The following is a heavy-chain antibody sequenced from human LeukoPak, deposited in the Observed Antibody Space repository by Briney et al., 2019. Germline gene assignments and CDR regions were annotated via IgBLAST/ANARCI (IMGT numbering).Heavy chain of an antibody. Sequence: ASVKVSCKASGYTFTSYDINWVRQATGQGLEWMGWMNPNSGNTGYAQKFQGRVTMTRNTSISTAYMELSSLRSEDTAVYYCARGNKDYGDYARGLSDYWGQGTLVTVSS. V-gene: IGHV1-8*01. CDR1: GYTFTSYD. CDR2: MNPNSGNT. D-gene: IGHD4-17*01. J-gene: IGHJ4*02. CDR3: ARGNKDYGDYARGLSDY.